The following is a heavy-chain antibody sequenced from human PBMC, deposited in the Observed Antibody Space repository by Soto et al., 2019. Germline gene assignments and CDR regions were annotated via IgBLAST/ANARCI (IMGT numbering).Heavy chain of an antibody. CDR3: ARDQGLWFGELMSDAFDI. CDR2: INAGNGNT. Sequence: ASVKVSCKASGYTFTSYAMHWVRQAPGQRLEWMGWINAGNGNTKYSQKFQGRVTITRDTSASTAYMELSSLRSEDTAVYYCARDQGLWFGELMSDAFDIWGQGTMVTVS. CDR1: GYTFTSYA. V-gene: IGHV1-3*01. J-gene: IGHJ3*02. D-gene: IGHD3-10*01.